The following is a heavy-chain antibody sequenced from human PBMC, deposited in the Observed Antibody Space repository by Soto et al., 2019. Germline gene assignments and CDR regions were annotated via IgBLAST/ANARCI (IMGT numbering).Heavy chain of an antibody. CDR2: IYYSGST. V-gene: IGHV4-59*01. D-gene: IGHD2-2*01. CDR1: GGSISSYY. CDR3: ARVVVPAAIGWFDP. Sequence: PSETLSLTCTVSGGSISSYYWSWIRQPPGKGLEWIGYIYYSGSTNCNPSLKSRVTISVDTSKNQFSLKLSSVTAADTAVYYCARVVVPAAIGWFDPWGQGTLVTVSS. J-gene: IGHJ5*02.